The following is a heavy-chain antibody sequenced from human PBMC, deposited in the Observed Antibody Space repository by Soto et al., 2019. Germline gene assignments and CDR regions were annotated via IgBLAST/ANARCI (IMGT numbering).Heavy chain of an antibody. CDR2: IYPSDSDT. V-gene: IGHV5-51*01. J-gene: IGHJ4*02. Sequence: EXXXISCKGSGYSFTSNWIGWVRQMPGKGLEWMGIIYPSDSDTRYSPSFQGQVTISADKSISTAYLQWSSLKASDTVMYYCARPPSGTTTFFDSWGQGTLVTVSS. CDR3: ARPPSGTTTFFDS. CDR1: GYSFTSNW. D-gene: IGHD1-7*01.